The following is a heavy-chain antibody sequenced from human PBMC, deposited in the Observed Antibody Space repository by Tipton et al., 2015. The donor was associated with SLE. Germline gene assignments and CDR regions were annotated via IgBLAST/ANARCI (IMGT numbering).Heavy chain of an antibody. CDR3: ARNKLLWFGEGNF. CDR2: INHSGST. D-gene: IGHD3-10*01. Sequence: TLSLTCAVYGGSFSGYYWSWIRQPPGKGLEWIGEINHSGSTNYNPSLKSRVTISVDTSKNQFSLKLSSVTAADTAVYYCARNKLLWFGEGNFWGQGTLVTVSS. J-gene: IGHJ4*02. V-gene: IGHV4-34*01. CDR1: GGSFSGYY.